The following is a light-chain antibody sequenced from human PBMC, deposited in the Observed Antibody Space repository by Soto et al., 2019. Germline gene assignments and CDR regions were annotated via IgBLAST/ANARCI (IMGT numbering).Light chain of an antibody. J-gene: IGKJ1*01. V-gene: IGKV1-39*01. Sequence: DIQMTQSPSSLSASVGDRVTISCRASQSIATYLNWYQQIPGKAPKVLIFATSRLQSGVPSRFSGSGSGTDFTLTINSLQHEDFATYYCQQSYSTPRTFGQGTKVDIK. CDR3: QQSYSTPRT. CDR2: ATS. CDR1: QSIATY.